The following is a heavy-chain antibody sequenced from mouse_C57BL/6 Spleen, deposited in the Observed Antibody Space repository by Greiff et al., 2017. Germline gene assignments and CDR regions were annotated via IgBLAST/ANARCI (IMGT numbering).Heavy chain of an antibody. CDR1: GYTFTSYW. D-gene: IGHD2-2*01. J-gene: IGHJ3*01. CDR3: ARDYGYDGGVAY. CDR2: IDPSDSET. V-gene: IGHV1-52*01. Sequence: QVQLQQPGAELVRPGSSVKLSCKASGYTFTSYWMHWVKQRPIQGLEWIGNIDPSDSETHYNQKFKDKATLTVDKSSSTAYIQLSSLTSEDSAVYYCARDYGYDGGVAYWGQGTLVTVSA.